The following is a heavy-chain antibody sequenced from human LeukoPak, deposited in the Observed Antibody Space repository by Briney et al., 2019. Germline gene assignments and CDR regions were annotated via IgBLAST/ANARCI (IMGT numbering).Heavy chain of an antibody. CDR2: ISYDGSNK. J-gene: IGHJ4*02. Sequence: GGSLRLSCAASGFTFSSYGMHWVRQAPGKGLEWVAVISYDGSNKYYADSVKGRFTISRDNSKNTLYLQMNSLRAEDMAVYYCAKSIPEWATAFDYWGQGTLVTVSS. CDR1: GFTFSSYG. CDR3: AKSIPEWATAFDY. D-gene: IGHD5-12*01. V-gene: IGHV3-30*18.